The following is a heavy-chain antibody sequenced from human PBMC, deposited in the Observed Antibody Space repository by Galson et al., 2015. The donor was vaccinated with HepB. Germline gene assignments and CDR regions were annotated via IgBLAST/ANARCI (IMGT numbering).Heavy chain of an antibody. CDR2: LNTDTGKP. CDR1: GYTFTRSS. Sequence: SVKVSCKASGYTFTRSSIHWVRQAPGQGLEWMGWLNTDTGKPTYAQGFTGRFVFSLDTSVSTAYLQISSLKPEDTDVYYCAREQYYYGAGSCDYWGQGTLVTVSS. V-gene: IGHV7-4-1*02. J-gene: IGHJ4*02. D-gene: IGHD3-10*01. CDR3: AREQYYYGAGSCDY.